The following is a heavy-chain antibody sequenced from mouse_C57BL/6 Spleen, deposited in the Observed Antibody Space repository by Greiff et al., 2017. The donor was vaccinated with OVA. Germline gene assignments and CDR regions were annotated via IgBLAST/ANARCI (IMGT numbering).Heavy chain of an antibody. Sequence: VQLQQSGAELVRPGASVTLSCKASGYTFTDYEMHWVKQTPVHGLEWIGAIDPETGGTAYNQKFKGKAILTADKSSSTAYMELRSLTSEDSAVYYCTREDYGYWYFDVWGTGTPVTVSS. CDR1: GYTFTDYE. CDR3: TREDYGYWYFDV. J-gene: IGHJ1*03. CDR2: IDPETGGT. D-gene: IGHD1-1*01. V-gene: IGHV1-15*01.